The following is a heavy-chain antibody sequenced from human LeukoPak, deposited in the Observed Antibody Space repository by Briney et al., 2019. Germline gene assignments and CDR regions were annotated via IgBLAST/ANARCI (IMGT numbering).Heavy chain of an antibody. CDR2: IYTSGST. V-gene: IGHV4-4*07. CDR3: AREGTTVTGFDY. J-gene: IGHJ4*02. CDR1: GGSISSYY. Sequence: SETLSLTCTVSGGSISSYYWSWIRQPAGKGLEWIGRIYTSGSTNYNPSLKSRVTMSVDTSKNQFSPKVSSVTAADTAVYYCAREGTTVTGFDYWGQGTLVTVSS. D-gene: IGHD4-11*01.